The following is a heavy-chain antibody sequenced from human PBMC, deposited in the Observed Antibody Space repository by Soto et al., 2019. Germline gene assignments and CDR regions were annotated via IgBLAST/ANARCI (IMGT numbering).Heavy chain of an antibody. CDR1: GFNIRDHY. CDR2: TRNKGESYTT. J-gene: IGHJ4*02. V-gene: IGHV3-72*01. Sequence: EVQLVESGGGLVQPGGSLRLSCAASGFNIRDHYMDWDRQAPGKGLEWVGLTRNKGESYTTEHAASVKGRFVISRDDSKNSVYLQMNSLKPEDTAVYYCVREGFFTLDFWGQGTLVTVSS. CDR3: VREGFFTLDF.